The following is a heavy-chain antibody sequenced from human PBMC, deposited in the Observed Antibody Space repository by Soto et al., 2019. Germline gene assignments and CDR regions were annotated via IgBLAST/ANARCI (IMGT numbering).Heavy chain of an antibody. V-gene: IGHV3-9*01. D-gene: IGHD3-3*02. CDR2: ISWNSGSI. CDR1: GFTFDDYA. Sequence: EVQLVESGGGLVQPGRSLRLSCAASGFTFDDYAMHWVRQAPGKGLEWVSGISWNSGSIGYADSVKGRFTISRDNAKNPLYLQLDSLVAEDPALYYCAKDVASIFVVVTGGGLDYWGQGTLVTVSS. J-gene: IGHJ4*02. CDR3: AKDVASIFVVVTGGGLDY.